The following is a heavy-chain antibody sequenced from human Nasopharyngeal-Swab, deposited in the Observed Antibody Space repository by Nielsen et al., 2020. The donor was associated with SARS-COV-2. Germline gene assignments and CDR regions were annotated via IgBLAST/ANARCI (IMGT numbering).Heavy chain of an antibody. CDR2: IYYSGST. CDR1: GGSISSYY. V-gene: IGHV4-59*01. J-gene: IGHJ4*02. Sequence: SETLSLTCTVSGGSISSYYWSWIRQPAGKGLEWIGYIYYSGSTNYNPSLKSRVTISVDTSKNQFSLKLSSVTAADTAVYYCARIMSSGWYYFDYWGQGTLVTVSS. D-gene: IGHD6-19*01. CDR3: ARIMSSGWYYFDY.